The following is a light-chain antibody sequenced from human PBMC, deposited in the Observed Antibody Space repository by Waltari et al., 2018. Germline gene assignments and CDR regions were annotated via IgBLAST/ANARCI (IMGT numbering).Light chain of an antibody. CDR3: QQYEDWPRHS. CDR2: GAY. CDR1: QNVGTS. V-gene: IGKV3-15*01. J-gene: IGKJ4*01. Sequence: EIVVTQSPATLSVSPGERVTLSCRASQNVGTSLAWYQQKPCQTPRLLIFGAYSRASGVPARFSGSGSGTDFTLAISSLQSEDFAVYYCQQYEDWPRHSFGGGTKVQIE.